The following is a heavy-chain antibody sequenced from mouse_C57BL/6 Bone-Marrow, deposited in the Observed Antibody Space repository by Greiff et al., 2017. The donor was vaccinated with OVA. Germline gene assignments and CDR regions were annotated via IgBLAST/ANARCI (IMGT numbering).Heavy chain of an antibody. CDR2: ISYDGSN. CDR1: GYSITSGYY. CDR3: AREGDGPGIIYYAMDY. V-gene: IGHV3-6*01. D-gene: IGHD2-3*01. Sequence: EVQLVESGPGLVKPSQSLSLTCSVTGYSITSGYYWNWIRQFPGNKLEWMGYISYDGSNNYNPSLKNRISITRDPSKNQFFLKLNSVTTEETATYYWAREGDGPGIIYYAMDYWGQGTSVTVSS. J-gene: IGHJ4*01.